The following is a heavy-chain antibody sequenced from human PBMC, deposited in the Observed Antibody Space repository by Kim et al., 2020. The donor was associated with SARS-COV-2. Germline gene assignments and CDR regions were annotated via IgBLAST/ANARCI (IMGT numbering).Heavy chain of an antibody. CDR2: INSFGSST. D-gene: IGHD3-22*01. V-gene: IGHV3-74*01. Sequence: GGSLRLSCAASGFSFTAFWMHWVRQAPGKGLVWVSRINSFGSSTSYVDSVKGRFTISRDNAKNTLYLQMNSLRVEDTAIYYCARGGSSGYTPGWFDPRGQGTLGTVSS. CDR3: ARGGSSGYTPGWFDP. J-gene: IGHJ5*02. CDR1: GFSFTAFW.